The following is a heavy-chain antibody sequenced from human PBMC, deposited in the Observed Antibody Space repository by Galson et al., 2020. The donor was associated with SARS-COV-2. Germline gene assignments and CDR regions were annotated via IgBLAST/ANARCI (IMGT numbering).Heavy chain of an antibody. CDR1: DYTFTSYG. V-gene: IGHV1-18*01. CDR2: ISAYNGNT. J-gene: IGHJ3*02. CDR3: ARSYDSSGYYYEYTFDI. D-gene: IGHD3-22*01. Sequence: ASVKVSCKASDYTFTSYGITWVRQAPGQGLEWMGWISAYNGNTNYAQKLQGRVTMTTDTSTSTAYMELRSLTSDDTALYYCARSYDSSGYYYEYTFDIWGQGTMVTVSS.